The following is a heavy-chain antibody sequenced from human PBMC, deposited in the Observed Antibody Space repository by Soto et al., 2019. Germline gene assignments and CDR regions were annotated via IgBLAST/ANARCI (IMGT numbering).Heavy chain of an antibody. D-gene: IGHD2-21*02. CDR3: ARVVVTTPDRWLDY. CDR2: IYHSGST. J-gene: IGHJ4*02. V-gene: IGHV4-4*02. Sequence: SETLSLTCAVSGGSISSSNWWSWVRQPPGKGLEWSGEIYHSGSTNYNPSLKSRVTISVDTSKNQFSLKLSSVTAADTAVYYCARVVVTTPDRWLDYWGQGTLVTVSS. CDR1: GGSISSSNW.